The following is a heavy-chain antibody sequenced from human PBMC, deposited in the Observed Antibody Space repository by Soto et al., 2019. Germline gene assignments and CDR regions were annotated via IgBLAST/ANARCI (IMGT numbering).Heavy chain of an antibody. CDR2: ISYDGSNK. V-gene: IGHV3-30-3*01. J-gene: IGHJ6*02. Sequence: QVQLVESGGGVVQPGRSLRLSCAASGFTFSSYAMHWVRQAPGKGLEWVAVISYDGSNKYYADSVKGPFTISRDNSKNTLYLQMNSLRAEDTAVYYCARGSGRSSSSHYYYYGMDVWGQGTTVTVSS. CDR3: ARGSGRSSSSHYYYYGMDV. CDR1: GFTFSSYA. D-gene: IGHD6-6*01.